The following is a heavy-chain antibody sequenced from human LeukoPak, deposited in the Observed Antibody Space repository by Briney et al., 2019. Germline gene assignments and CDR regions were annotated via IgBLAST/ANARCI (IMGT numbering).Heavy chain of an antibody. D-gene: IGHD2-15*01. Sequence: PGGSLRLSCAASGFTFSIYWMYWVRQAPGKGLVWVSRMNPDGSSTTYADSVQGRFTISRDNAKKMLYLQMNSLRVEDTAVYYCAKDINSHCRGDCSDYWGQGTLVIVSS. CDR2: MNPDGSST. J-gene: IGHJ4*02. CDR1: GFTFSIYW. CDR3: AKDINSHCRGDCSDY. V-gene: IGHV3-74*01.